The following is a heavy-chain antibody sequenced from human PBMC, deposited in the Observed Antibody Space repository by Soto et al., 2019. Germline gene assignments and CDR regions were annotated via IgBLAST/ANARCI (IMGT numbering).Heavy chain of an antibody. Sequence: PSEILSLTCTVSGASISCFYWSWIRKSAGKGLEWIGRIYATGTTDYNPSLKSRVMMPVDTSKKQFSLKLRSVTAADTAVYYCVRDGTKTLRDWFDPWGQGISVTVSS. CDR3: VRDGTKTLRDWFDP. CDR1: GASISCFY. V-gene: IGHV4-4*07. CDR2: IYATGTT. D-gene: IGHD1-1*01. J-gene: IGHJ5*02.